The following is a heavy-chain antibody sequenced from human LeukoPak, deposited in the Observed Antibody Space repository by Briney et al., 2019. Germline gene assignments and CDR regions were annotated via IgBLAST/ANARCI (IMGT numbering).Heavy chain of an antibody. CDR1: GGSISSSNW. J-gene: IGHJ4*02. V-gene: IGHV4-4*02. CDR3: ARGLGGSYGSYYFDY. D-gene: IGHD1-26*01. Sequence: SETLSLTCAVSGGSISSSNWWSWVRQPPGKGLEWIGEIYHSGSTNYNPSLKSRVTISVDKSKNQFSLKLSSVTAADTAVYYCARGLGGSYGSYYFDYWGQGTLVTVSS. CDR2: IYHSGST.